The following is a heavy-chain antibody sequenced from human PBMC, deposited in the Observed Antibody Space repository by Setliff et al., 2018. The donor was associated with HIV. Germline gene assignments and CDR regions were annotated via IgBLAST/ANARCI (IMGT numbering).Heavy chain of an antibody. D-gene: IGHD6-6*01. CDR1: GGSISSSSYY. Sequence: SETLSLTCTVSGGSISSSSYYWAWIRQPPRKGLEWLASISHTETTYHNPSLKSRVTISIDTSKNQFSLKLSSVTAADTAVYYCARAHIGIAARWSGWFDPWGQGTLVTVS. V-gene: IGHV4-39*07. J-gene: IGHJ5*02. CDR3: ARAHIGIAARWSGWFDP. CDR2: ISHTETT.